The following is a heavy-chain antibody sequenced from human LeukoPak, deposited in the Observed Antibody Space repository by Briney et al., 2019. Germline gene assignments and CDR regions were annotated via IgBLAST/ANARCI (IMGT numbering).Heavy chain of an antibody. CDR3: ARREPDDYVWGSYRYPAAFDI. V-gene: IGHV4-39*01. J-gene: IGHJ3*02. CDR2: IYYSGST. Sequence: PSETLSLTCIVSGGSISSSSYYWGWIRQPPGKGLEWIGSIYYSGSTYYNPSLKSRVTISVDTSKNQFSLKLSSVTAADTAVYYCARREPDDYVWGSYRYPAAFDIWGQGTMVTVSS. CDR1: GGSISSSSYY. D-gene: IGHD3-16*02.